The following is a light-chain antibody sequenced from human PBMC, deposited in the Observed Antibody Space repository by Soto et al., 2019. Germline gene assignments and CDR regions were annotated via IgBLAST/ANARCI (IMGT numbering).Light chain of an antibody. CDR3: QQSRT. V-gene: IGKV3-15*01. J-gene: IGKJ2*01. Sequence: VMTQSRATLSVSPGERATLSCRASQNVGGSVAWYQQKPGQAPRLLIYRASARATGIPARFSGSGSGTEFTLTISSLQSEDFAIYYCQQSRTFAQGTKVDIK. CDR1: QNVGGS. CDR2: RAS.